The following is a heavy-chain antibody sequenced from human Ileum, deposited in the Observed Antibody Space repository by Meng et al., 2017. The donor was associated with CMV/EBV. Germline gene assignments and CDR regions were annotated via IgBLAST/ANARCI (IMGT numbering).Heavy chain of an antibody. V-gene: IGHV4-34*01. Sequence: GSLRLSCAVYGGSFSGYYWSWIRQPPGKGLEWIGEINHSGSTNYNPSLKSRVTISVDTSKNQFSLKLSSVTAADTAVYYCARVPRYCSSTSCYYYYYYGMDVWGQGTTVNVSS. CDR2: INHSGST. J-gene: IGHJ6*02. CDR1: GGSFSGYY. CDR3: ARVPRYCSSTSCYYYYYYGMDV. D-gene: IGHD2-2*01.